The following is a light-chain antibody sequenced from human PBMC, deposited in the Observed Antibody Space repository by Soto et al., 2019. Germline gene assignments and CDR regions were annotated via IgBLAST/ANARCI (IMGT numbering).Light chain of an antibody. CDR1: SSNIGINY. J-gene: IGLJ7*01. CDR2: RNS. CDR3: AAWDDSLGSHAV. V-gene: IGLV1-47*01. Sequence: QAVVTQPPSASGNPGQTVTISCSGSSSNIGINYVYWYQQLPGTAPKLLIYRNSQRPSGIPDRFSGSKSGTSASLAIRGLRSEDEADYYCAAWDDSLGSHAVFGGGTQLTV.